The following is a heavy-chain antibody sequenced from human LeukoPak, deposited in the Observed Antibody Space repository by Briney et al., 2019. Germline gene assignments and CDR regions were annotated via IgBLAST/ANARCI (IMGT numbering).Heavy chain of an antibody. J-gene: IGHJ6*03. D-gene: IGHD5-18*01. Sequence: GGSLRLSCAASGFTFSSYGMSWVRQAPGKGLEWVSAISGSGGSTYYADSVKGRFTISRDNAKKSLYLQMNSLRAEDTAVYYCARDREGHRYGYDYYMDVWGKGTTVTVSS. CDR2: ISGSGGST. CDR1: GFTFSSYG. V-gene: IGHV3-23*01. CDR3: ARDREGHRYGYDYYMDV.